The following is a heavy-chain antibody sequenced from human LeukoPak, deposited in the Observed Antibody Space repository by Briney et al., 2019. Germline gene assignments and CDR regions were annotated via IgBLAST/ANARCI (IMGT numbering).Heavy chain of an antibody. D-gene: IGHD6-13*01. V-gene: IGHV3-48*04. Sequence: GGSLRLSCAASGFTFSSYSMNWVRQAPGKGLEWVSYISSSSSTIYYADSVKGRFTISRDNAKNSLYLEMNRLRAEDTAVYYCASERPSSSWYDYWGQGTLVTVSS. CDR1: GFTFSSYS. CDR3: ASERPSSSWYDY. J-gene: IGHJ4*02. CDR2: ISSSSSTI.